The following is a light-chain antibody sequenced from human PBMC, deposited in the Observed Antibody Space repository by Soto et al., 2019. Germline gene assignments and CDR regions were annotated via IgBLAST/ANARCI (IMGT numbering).Light chain of an antibody. V-gene: IGLV4-69*01. CDR2: LNSDGSH. CDR1: SGHSSYA. J-gene: IGLJ1*01. CDR3: QTWGTGIQV. Sequence: QPVLTQSPSASASLGASVKLTCTLSSGHSSYAIAWHQQQPEKGPRYLMKLNSDGSHSKGDGIPDRFSGSSSGAERYLTISRLQSEDEADYYCQTWGTGIQVFGTGTKLTV.